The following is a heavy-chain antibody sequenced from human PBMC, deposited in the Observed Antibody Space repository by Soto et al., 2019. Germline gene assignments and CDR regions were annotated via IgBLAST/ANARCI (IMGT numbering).Heavy chain of an antibody. J-gene: IGHJ4*02. CDR3: ASRDPGTSVDY. CDR2: IYRTGST. Sequence: QVQLQESGPGLVKPSGTLSLTCAVSDGSFTSNNWWTWVRQPPGQGLELIGEIYRTGSTNYNPSLKSRVTISLDRSENQFSLKVTSLTAADTAVYYCASRDPGTSVDYWGQGTLVTVSS. V-gene: IGHV4-4*02. D-gene: IGHD1-7*01. CDR1: DGSFTSNNW.